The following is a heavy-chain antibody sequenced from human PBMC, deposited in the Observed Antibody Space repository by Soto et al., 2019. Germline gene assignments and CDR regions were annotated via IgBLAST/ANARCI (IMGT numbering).Heavy chain of an antibody. CDR1: GGTFSSYA. D-gene: IGHD6-13*01. Sequence: SVKVSCKASGGTFSSYAISWVRQAPGQGLEWMGGIIPIFGTANYAQKFQGRVTITADESTSTAYMELSSLRSEDTAVYYCSSHSSSWYSWFDPWGQGTLVTVSS. CDR3: SSHSSSWYSWFDP. J-gene: IGHJ5*02. V-gene: IGHV1-69*13. CDR2: IIPIFGTA.